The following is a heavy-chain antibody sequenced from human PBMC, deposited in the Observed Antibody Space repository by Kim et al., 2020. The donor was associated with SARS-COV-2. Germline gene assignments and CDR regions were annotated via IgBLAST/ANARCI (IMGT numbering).Heavy chain of an antibody. V-gene: IGHV3-15*01. J-gene: IGHJ4*02. Sequence: DSAAPVKARFSFSRDDSENTLYLQMNSLKTEDTAVYYCTTDPYNPSPLNGWGQGTLVTVSS. D-gene: IGHD1-20*01. CDR3: TTDPYNPSPLNG.